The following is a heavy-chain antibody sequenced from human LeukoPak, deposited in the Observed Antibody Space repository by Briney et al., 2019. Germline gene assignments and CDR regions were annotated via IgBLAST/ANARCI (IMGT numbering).Heavy chain of an antibody. Sequence: PSETLSLTCAVYGGSFSGYYWSWIRQPPGKGLEWIGEINHSGSTNYNPSLKSRVTISVDTSKNQFSLKLSSVTAADTAVYYCARVTYGSGWRTDYWGQGTLVTVSS. V-gene: IGHV4-34*01. CDR3: ARVTYGSGWRTDY. CDR1: GGSFSGYY. CDR2: INHSGST. J-gene: IGHJ4*02. D-gene: IGHD6-19*01.